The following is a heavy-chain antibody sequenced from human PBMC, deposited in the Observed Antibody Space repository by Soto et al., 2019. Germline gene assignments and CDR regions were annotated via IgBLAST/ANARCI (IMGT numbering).Heavy chain of an antibody. CDR2: IYWDDDK. J-gene: IGHJ4*02. Sequence: QITLNESGPTVVRPTETLTLTCRFSGFSLTTSGVGVGWIRQSPGKAPEWLELIYWDDDKRYSASLKSRLTITKDTSKNQVVLTVSGLDPTDTATYYCAHRVLRTVFGLVTTTAIYFDFWGQGTPVAVSS. D-gene: IGHD3-3*01. V-gene: IGHV2-5*02. CDR3: AHRVLRTVFGLVTTTAIYFDF. CDR1: GFSLTTSGVG.